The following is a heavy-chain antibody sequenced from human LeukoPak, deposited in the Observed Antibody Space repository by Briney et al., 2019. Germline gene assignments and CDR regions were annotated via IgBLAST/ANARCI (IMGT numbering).Heavy chain of an antibody. CDR2: IYSGGST. Sequence: PGGSLRLSCAASGFTVSSNYMSWVRQAPGKGLEWVSVIYSGGSTYYADSVKGRFTISRDNSKNTLYLQMNSLRAEDTAVYYCASSDYYPYYFDYWGQGTLVTVSS. J-gene: IGHJ4*02. V-gene: IGHV3-66*01. CDR1: GFTVSSNY. D-gene: IGHD3-22*01. CDR3: ASSDYYPYYFDY.